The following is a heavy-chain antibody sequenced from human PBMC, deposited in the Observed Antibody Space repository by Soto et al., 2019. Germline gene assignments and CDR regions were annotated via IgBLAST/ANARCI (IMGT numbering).Heavy chain of an antibody. CDR3: VKDRVESGLGEVDF. J-gene: IGHJ4*02. V-gene: IGHV3-30*18. CDR2: ISYDGSRM. D-gene: IGHD3-16*01. CDR1: GFTFSSHG. Sequence: ESGGGVVQPGRSLRLSCAASGFTFSSHGMHWVRQAPGKGLEWVAVISYDGSRMYYVDSVKGRFTISRDNSKSTLYLQVNSLRAEDTAVYYCVKDRVESGLGEVDFWGQGTLVTVSS.